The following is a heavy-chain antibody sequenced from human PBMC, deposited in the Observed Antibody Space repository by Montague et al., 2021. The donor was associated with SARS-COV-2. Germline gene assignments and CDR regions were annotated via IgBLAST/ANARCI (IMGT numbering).Heavy chain of an antibody. Sequence: SETLSLTCTVSGGSISSSSYRWGWIRQPPGKGLDWIGNIFYTGTTYYNPSLKSRVTIFVDTSKNQFSLKLTSVAAADTAVYYCARHYGSGFDYWGQGTLLTVSS. D-gene: IGHD3-10*01. V-gene: IGHV4-39*01. CDR3: ARHYGSGFDY. J-gene: IGHJ4*02. CDR1: GGSISSSSYR. CDR2: IFYTGTT.